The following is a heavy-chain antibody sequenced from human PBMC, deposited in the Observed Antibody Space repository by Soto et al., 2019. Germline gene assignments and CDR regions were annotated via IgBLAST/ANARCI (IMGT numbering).Heavy chain of an antibody. Sequence: QVQLQESGPGLVKPSQTLSLTCTVSGGSISSGGYYWSWIRQHPGKGLEWIGYIYYSGSTYYNPSLKSRVTISVDTSKNQFSLKLSAVTAADTAVYYCARLGIQLWLLDYWGQGTLVTGSS. CDR1: GGSISSGGYY. CDR2: IYYSGST. J-gene: IGHJ4*02. D-gene: IGHD5-18*01. V-gene: IGHV4-31*03. CDR3: ARLGIQLWLLDY.